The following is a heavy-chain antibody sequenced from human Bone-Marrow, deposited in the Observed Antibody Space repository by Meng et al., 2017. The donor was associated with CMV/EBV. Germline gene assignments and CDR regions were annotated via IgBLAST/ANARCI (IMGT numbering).Heavy chain of an antibody. D-gene: IGHD5-12*01. CDR2: IRYDGSNK. J-gene: IGHJ3*02. CDR3: AKRDYSGYDYGGVAFDI. CDR1: GFTFSSYG. Sequence: GGSLRLSRVASGFTFSSYGMHWVRQAPGKGLEWVAFIRYDGSNKYYADSVKGRFTISRDNSKNTLYLQMNSLRAEDTAVYYCAKRDYSGYDYGGVAFDIWGQGTMVTVSS. V-gene: IGHV3-30*02.